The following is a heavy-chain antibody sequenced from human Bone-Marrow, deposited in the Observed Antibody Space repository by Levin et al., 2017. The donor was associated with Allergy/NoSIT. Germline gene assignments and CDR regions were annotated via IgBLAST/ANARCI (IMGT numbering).Heavy chain of an antibody. J-gene: IGHJ2*01. CDR1: GFSFNTYN. V-gene: IGHV3-48*01. CDR3: ARETTYYFDTGGDLRAGGYFDL. CDR2: ISSGSGTS. D-gene: IGHD3-22*01. Sequence: PGGSLRLSCAASGFSFNTYNMHWVRQAPGKGLECISYISSGSGTSDYANSVKGRFTISRDNANNSMYLQMNSLRAEDTAVYYCARETTYYFDTGGDLRAGGYFDLWGRGTLVTVSS.